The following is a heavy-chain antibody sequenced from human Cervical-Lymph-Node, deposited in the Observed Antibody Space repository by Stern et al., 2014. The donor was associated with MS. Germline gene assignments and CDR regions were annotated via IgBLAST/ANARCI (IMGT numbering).Heavy chain of an antibody. D-gene: IGHD1-1*01. J-gene: IGHJ4*02. CDR2: IKSRADGGTI. CDR3: TNTIAS. Sequence: EDQLVESGGGLVKPGTSLRLSCAASGFTFSNAWLCWVRQAPGKGLEWIGRIKSRADGGTIDYAAAVKGRFTISRDDSRNTLYLQMNSLTTEDTGVYYCTNTIASWGQGTLVTVSS. CDR1: GFTFSNAW. V-gene: IGHV3-15*01.